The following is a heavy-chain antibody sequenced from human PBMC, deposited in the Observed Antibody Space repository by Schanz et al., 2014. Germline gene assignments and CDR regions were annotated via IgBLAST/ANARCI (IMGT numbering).Heavy chain of an antibody. Sequence: DVQLLESGGGLVQPGESLRLSCAASGFGFDDYAMSWVRQAPGKGLEWVGHSRNKGHSYTSEYAASVKGRFTISRDESESSLYLQMDSLKTEDTAVYYCARRNFYDKSAAFDYWGQGSLXTVSS. CDR3: ARRNFYDKSAAFDY. CDR1: GFGFDDYA. CDR2: SRNKGHSYTS. D-gene: IGHD3-9*01. J-gene: IGHJ4*02. V-gene: IGHV3-72*01.